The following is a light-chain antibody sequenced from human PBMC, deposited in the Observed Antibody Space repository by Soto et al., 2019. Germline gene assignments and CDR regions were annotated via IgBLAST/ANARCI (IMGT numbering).Light chain of an antibody. V-gene: IGKV3-11*01. J-gene: IGKJ5*01. CDR2: DAS. CDR1: QSVSSY. CDR3: QQRSNWPIT. Sequence: EIVWTQSQATLSLSPGERATLSCRTSQSVSSYFAWYQQKPGRAPRLLIYDASNRATGIPARFIGSGSGTDFTLTISSLEPEDFAVYYCQQRSNWPITFGQGTRLEIK.